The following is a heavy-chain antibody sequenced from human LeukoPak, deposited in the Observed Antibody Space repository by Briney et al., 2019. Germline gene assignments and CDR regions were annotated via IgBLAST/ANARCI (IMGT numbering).Heavy chain of an antibody. CDR2: ISGSGGST. Sequence: GGSLRLSCAASGFTFSSYAMSWVRQAPGKGLEWVSAISGSGGSTYYADSVKGRFTISRDNSKNTLYLQMNSLRAEDTAVYYCAKASGTGITIFGVVRGAYFDYWGQGTLVTVSS. V-gene: IGHV3-23*01. D-gene: IGHD3-3*01. CDR1: GFTFSSYA. J-gene: IGHJ4*02. CDR3: AKASGTGITIFGVVRGAYFDY.